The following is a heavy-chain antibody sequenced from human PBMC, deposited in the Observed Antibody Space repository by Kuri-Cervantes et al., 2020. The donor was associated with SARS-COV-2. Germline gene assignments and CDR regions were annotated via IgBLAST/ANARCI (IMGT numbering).Heavy chain of an antibody. V-gene: IGHV3-15*01. Sequence: GGSLRLSCAASGFTFSSYGMHWVRQAPGKGLEWVGRIKSKTDGGTTDYAAPVKGRFTISRDDSKNTLYLQMNSLKTEDTAVYYCTTTEGHYDFWSGPPSWYFDYWGQGTLVTVSS. CDR3: TTTEGHYDFWSGPPSWYFDY. CDR1: GFTFSSYG. J-gene: IGHJ4*02. D-gene: IGHD3-3*01. CDR2: IKSKTDGGTT.